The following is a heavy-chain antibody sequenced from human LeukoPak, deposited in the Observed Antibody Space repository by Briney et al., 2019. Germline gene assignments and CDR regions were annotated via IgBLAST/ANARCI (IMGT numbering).Heavy chain of an antibody. J-gene: IGHJ4*02. D-gene: IGHD6-19*01. V-gene: IGHV3-66*01. CDR3: ARYLFPSSGWDYFDY. CDR2: IYSGGST. CDR1: GFTVSSNY. Sequence: LPGGSLRLSCAASGFTVSSNYMSWVRQAPGKGLEWVSVIYSGGSTYYADSVKGRFTISRDNSKNTLYLQMNSLRAEDTAVYYCARYLFPSSGWDYFDYRGQGTLVTVSS.